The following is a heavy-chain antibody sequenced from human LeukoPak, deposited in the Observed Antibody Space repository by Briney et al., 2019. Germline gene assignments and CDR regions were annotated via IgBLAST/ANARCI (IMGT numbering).Heavy chain of an antibody. D-gene: IGHD5-12*01. CDR2: IYTSGST. V-gene: IGHV4-4*07. CDR3: ARDLVDIVATTPLYYFDY. J-gene: IGHJ4*02. Sequence: SETLSLTCTVSGGSISSYYWSWIRQPAGKGLEWIGRIYTSGSTNYNPSLKSRVTMSVDTTKNQFSLKLSSVTAADTAVYYCARDLVDIVATTPLYYFDYWGQGTLVTVSS. CDR1: GGSISSYY.